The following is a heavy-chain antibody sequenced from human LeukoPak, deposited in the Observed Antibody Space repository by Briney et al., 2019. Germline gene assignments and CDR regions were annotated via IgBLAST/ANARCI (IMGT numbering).Heavy chain of an antibody. V-gene: IGHV1-69*04. CDR3: ARETYRLGELLADY. Sequence: SVKVSFEASGGTFISYTISWVRQAPGQGLAWMGRIIPILGIANYAQKFQGRVTITADKSTSTAYMELSSLRSEDTAVYYCARETYRLGELLADYWGQGTLVTVSS. CDR1: GGTFISYT. J-gene: IGHJ4*02. CDR2: IIPILGIA. D-gene: IGHD3-10*01.